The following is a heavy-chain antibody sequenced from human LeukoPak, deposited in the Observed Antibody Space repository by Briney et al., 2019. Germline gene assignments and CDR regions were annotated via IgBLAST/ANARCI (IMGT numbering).Heavy chain of an antibody. CDR3: AKGPPGYVTMVTMDQWFDP. CDR2: ISWISGSI. CDR1: GFTFDDYA. V-gene: IGHV3-9*01. J-gene: IGHJ5*02. D-gene: IGHD4-17*01. Sequence: PGGSLSLSCAASGFTFDDYAMHWVRQAPGKGLKWVSGISWISGSIGYADSVKGRFTISRDNAKNSLYLQMNSLRAEDTALYYCAKGPPGYVTMVTMDQWFDPWGQGTLVTVSS.